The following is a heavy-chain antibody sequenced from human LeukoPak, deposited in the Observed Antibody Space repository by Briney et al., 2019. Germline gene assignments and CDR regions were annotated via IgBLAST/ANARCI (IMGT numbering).Heavy chain of an antibody. J-gene: IGHJ4*02. V-gene: IGHV1-18*01. CDR2: ISAYNGNT. CDR1: GYTFTSYG. Sequence: ASVKVSCKASGYTFTSYGISWVRQAPGQGLEWMGWISAYNGNTNYAQKLQGRVTMTTDTSTSTTYMELRSLRSDDTAVYYCARVGGSKWELLRSAEYFDYWGQGTLVTVSS. D-gene: IGHD1-26*01. CDR3: ARVGGSKWELLRSAEYFDY.